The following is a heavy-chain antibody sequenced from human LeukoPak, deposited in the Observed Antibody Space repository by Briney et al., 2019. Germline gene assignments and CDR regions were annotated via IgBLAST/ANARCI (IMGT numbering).Heavy chain of an antibody. CDR2: INHSGST. D-gene: IGHD1-1*01. Sequence: SETLSLTCAVYGGSFSGYYWSWIRQPPGKGLERIGEINHSGSTNYNPSLKSRVTISVDTSKNQFSLKLSSVTAADTAVYYCARGGPGQLYYFDYWGQGTLVTVSS. V-gene: IGHV4-34*01. CDR1: GGSFSGYY. CDR3: ARGGPGQLYYFDY. J-gene: IGHJ4*02.